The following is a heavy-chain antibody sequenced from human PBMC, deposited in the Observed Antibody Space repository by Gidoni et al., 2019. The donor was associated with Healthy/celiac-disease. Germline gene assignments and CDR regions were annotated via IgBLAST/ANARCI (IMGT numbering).Heavy chain of an antibody. Sequence: QVQLVESGGGVVQPGGSLRLSCAASGFTFSSYGMHWVRQAPGKGLEWVAFIRYDGSNKYYADSVKGRFTISRDNSKNTLYLQMNSLRAEDTAVYYCAKDRETGTTFQPDYWGQGTLVTVSS. J-gene: IGHJ4*02. D-gene: IGHD1-7*01. CDR3: AKDRETGTTFQPDY. CDR1: GFTFSSYG. V-gene: IGHV3-30*02. CDR2: IRYDGSNK.